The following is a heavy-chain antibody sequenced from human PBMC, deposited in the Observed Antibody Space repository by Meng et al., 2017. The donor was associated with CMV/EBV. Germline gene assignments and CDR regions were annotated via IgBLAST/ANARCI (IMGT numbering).Heavy chain of an antibody. CDR1: GFTFSSYA. V-gene: IGHV3-66*02. J-gene: IGHJ3*02. CDR2: IYSGGST. D-gene: IGHD2/OR15-2a*01. Sequence: ETLSLTCAASGFTFSSYAMSWVRQAPGKGLEWVSVIYSGGSTYYADSVKGRFTISRDNSKNTLYLQMNSLRAEDTAMYYCAREIRVRRIPIGRVHAFDIWGQGTMVTVSS. CDR3: AREIRVRRIPIGRVHAFDI.